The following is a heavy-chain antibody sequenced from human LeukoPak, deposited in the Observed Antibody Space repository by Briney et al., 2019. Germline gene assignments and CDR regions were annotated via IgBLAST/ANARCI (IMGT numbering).Heavy chain of an antibody. CDR1: GGSFSGYY. J-gene: IGHJ6*03. CDR2: IYYSGST. D-gene: IGHD6-13*01. CDR3: ARESSSWYYYYMDV. Sequence: PSETLSLTCAVYGGSFSGYYWSWIRQPPGKGLEWIGYIYYSGSTNYNPSLKSRVTISVDTSKNQFSLKLSSVTAADTAVYYCARESSSWYYYYMDVWGKGTTVTVSS. V-gene: IGHV4-59*01.